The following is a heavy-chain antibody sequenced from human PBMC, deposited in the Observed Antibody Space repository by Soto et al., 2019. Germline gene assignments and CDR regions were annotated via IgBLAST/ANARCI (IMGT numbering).Heavy chain of an antibody. CDR2: ISTVSSAT. D-gene: IGHD1-26*01. CDR3: ARYSGSYLSAYFYGMDV. J-gene: IGHJ6*02. CDR1: GFTFSDYY. V-gene: IGHV3-11*06. Sequence: QVQLVESEGGLVKPGGSLRLSCAASGFTFSDYYMTWILQAPGKGLEWVSFISTVSSATNYADSVKGRFTISRDNAKNLVYLQMESLRAEDTAVYYCARYSGSYLSAYFYGMDVWGQGATVTVSS.